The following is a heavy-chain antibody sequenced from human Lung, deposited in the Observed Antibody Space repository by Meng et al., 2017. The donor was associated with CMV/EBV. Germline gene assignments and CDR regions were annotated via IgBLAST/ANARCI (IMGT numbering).Heavy chain of an antibody. J-gene: IGHJ5*02. V-gene: IGHV4-31*03. D-gene: IGHD4-17*01. Sequence: QRPLQASVLVLVKPSQTLSLTCTVSGGSISRGGFYWSWIRQYPGKGLEWIGYIYYSGSTYYNPSLRSRVAISIDTSKNQFSLKLTSVTAADTAVYFCARTNYGDYNWFDPWGQGTLVTVSS. CDR2: IYYSGST. CDR3: ARTNYGDYNWFDP. CDR1: GGSISRGGFY.